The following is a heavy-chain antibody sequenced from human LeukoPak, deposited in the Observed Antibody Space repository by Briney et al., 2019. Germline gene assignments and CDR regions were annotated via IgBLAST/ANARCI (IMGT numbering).Heavy chain of an antibody. CDR3: ARYSGYNHDY. J-gene: IGHJ4*02. CDR1: GFTFSSYT. Sequence: GGSLRLSCAASGFTFSSYTMNWVRQTPEKGLEWVSSISSSGSYIYYADSVKGRFTISRDNAKNSLYLQMNSLRAEDTAVYYCARYSGYNHDYWGQGTLVTVSS. D-gene: IGHD5-12*01. CDR2: ISSSGSYI. V-gene: IGHV3-21*01.